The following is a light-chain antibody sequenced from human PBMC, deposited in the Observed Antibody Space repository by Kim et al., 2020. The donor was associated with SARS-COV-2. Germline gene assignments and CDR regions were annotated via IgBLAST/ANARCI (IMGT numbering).Light chain of an antibody. CDR2: GVN. V-gene: IGLV2-14*03. J-gene: IGLJ1*01. CDR1: SSDLNASNY. Sequence: QSALTQPASVSGSPGQSITISCTGTSSDLNASNYVSWYRHHPGKAPKLLIYGVNNRPSGVSNRFSGSKSGNTASLTISGLQAEDEAEYYCSSYTSGTTFYVFGTGTKFTVL. CDR3: SSYTSGTTFYV.